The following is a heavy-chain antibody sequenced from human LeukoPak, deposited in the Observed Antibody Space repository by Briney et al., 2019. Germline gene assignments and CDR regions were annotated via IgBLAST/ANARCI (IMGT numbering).Heavy chain of an antibody. CDR1: GFTFSSYG. CDR3: AKDRSGGSTDY. CDR2: ISYDGSNK. D-gene: IGHD2-15*01. Sequence: GGSLRLSCAASGFTFSSYGMHWVRQAPGKGLEWVAVISYDGSNKYCADSVKGRFTISRDNSKNTLYLQMNSLRAEDTAVYYCAKDRSGGSTDYWGQGTLVTVSS. V-gene: IGHV3-30*18. J-gene: IGHJ4*02.